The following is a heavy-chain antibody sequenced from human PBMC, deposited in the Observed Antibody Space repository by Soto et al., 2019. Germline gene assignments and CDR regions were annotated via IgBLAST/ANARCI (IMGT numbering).Heavy chain of an antibody. Sequence: LRLSCAASGFTFSSYSMNWVRQAPGKGLEWVSSISSSSSYIYYADSVKGRFTISRDNAKNSLYLQMNSLRAEDAAVYYCAREYSSPLYYYGMDVWGQGTTVTVSS. CDR2: ISSSSSYI. CDR3: AREYSSPLYYYGMDV. J-gene: IGHJ6*02. CDR1: GFTFSSYS. V-gene: IGHV3-21*01. D-gene: IGHD6-19*01.